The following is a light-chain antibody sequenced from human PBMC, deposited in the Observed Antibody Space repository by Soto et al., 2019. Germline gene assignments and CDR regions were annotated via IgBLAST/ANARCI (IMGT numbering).Light chain of an antibody. J-gene: IGKJ5*01. Sequence: EVVMTQSLVTLSVSPGERATLSCRASQSVSNNLAWYQQKPGQAPRLLIYRASARATGIPARFSGSGSGTEFTLTISSLQSEDFAVYYCQQYKSWPPITFGQGTRLEIK. CDR2: RAS. CDR3: QQYKSWPPIT. CDR1: QSVSNN. V-gene: IGKV3-15*01.